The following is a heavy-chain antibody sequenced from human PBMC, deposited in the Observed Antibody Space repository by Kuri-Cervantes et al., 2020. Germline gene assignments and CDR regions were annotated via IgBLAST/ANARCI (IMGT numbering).Heavy chain of an antibody. CDR2: IYTSGST. CDR3: ARAKSYYDYVWGSYRYQRNDAFDI. D-gene: IGHD3-16*02. CDR1: GGSISSYY. V-gene: IGHV4-4*07. Sequence: GSLRLSCTVSGGSISSYYWSWIRQPAGKGLEWIGRIYTSGSTNYNPSLKSRVTISVDTSKNQFSLKLSSVTAADTAVYYCARAKSYYDYVWGSYRYQRNDAFDIWGQGTMVTVSS. J-gene: IGHJ3*02.